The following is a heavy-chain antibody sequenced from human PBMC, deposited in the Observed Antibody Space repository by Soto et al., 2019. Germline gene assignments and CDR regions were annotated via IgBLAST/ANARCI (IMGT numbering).Heavy chain of an antibody. J-gene: IGHJ4*02. V-gene: IGHV2-5*01. CDR2: IYYNDDR. CDR1: GFSFTTAGVA. Sequence: SGPTLVNPTQTLTLTCTFSGFSFTTAGVAVGWIRQTPGGALEWLTLIYYNDDRRFSPSLKTRLTITGDTSKNQVVLSLTNVDPGDTGTYYCAHRPGFSMSFDYWGQGALVT. CDR3: AHRPGFSMSFDY. D-gene: IGHD3-22*01.